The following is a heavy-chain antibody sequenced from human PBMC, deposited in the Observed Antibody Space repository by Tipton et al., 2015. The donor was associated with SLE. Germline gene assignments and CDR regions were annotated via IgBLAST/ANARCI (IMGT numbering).Heavy chain of an antibody. Sequence: TLSLTCAVYGGSFSGYHWSWIRQPPGKGLEWVGYIYYSGNTYYSPSLKSRVTTSVDTSKNQFSLKMRSVTAADTAVYYCARVQRFLRVPSYYYMDVWGKGTTVTVSS. CDR1: GGSFSGYH. V-gene: IGHV4-59*13. CDR2: IYYSGNT. D-gene: IGHD3-3*01. CDR3: ARVQRFLRVPSYYYMDV. J-gene: IGHJ6*03.